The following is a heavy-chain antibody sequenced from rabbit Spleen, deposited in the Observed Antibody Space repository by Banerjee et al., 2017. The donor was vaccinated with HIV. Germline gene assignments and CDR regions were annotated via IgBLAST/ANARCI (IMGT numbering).Heavy chain of an antibody. CDR1: GFSFSSSYY. J-gene: IGHJ3*01. CDR3: ASANDWTLGLNL. V-gene: IGHV1S45*01. Sequence: QEQLEESGGDLVKPEGSLTLTCTASGFSFSSSYYMCWVRQAPGKGLEWIACIYGGSSGNTYYASWAKGRFTISKASSNTVTLQMTSLTAADTATYFCASANDWTLGLNLWGQGTLVTVS. D-gene: IGHD2-1*01. CDR2: IYGGSSGNT.